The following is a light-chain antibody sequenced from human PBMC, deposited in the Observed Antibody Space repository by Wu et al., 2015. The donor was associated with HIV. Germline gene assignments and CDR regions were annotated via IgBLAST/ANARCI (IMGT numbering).Light chain of an antibody. CDR1: QTISSS. Sequence: EIVLTQSPVTLSVSPGERATLSCRASQTISSSLAWYHQRHGQAPRLLIYLTSTRASGIPDRFSGSGSGTEFALNISSLRSEDFGIYYCQQYDSWPLTFGQGHDLKL. V-gene: IGKV3-15*01. CDR3: QQYDSWPLT. CDR2: LTS. J-gene: IGKJ5*01.